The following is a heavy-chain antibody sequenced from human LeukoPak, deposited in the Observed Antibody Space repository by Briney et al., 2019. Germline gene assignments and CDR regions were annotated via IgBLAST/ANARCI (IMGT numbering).Heavy chain of an antibody. CDR2: IYYSGST. V-gene: IGHV4-59*01. D-gene: IGHD2-21*02. CDR3: ARGARVVTFDY. CDR1: GGSISSYY. Sequence: SETLSLPCTVSGGSISSYYWSWIRQPPGKGLEWIGYIYYSGSTNYNPSLKSRVTISVDTSKNQFSLKLSSVTAADTAVYYCARGARVVTFDYWGQGTLVAVSS. J-gene: IGHJ4*02.